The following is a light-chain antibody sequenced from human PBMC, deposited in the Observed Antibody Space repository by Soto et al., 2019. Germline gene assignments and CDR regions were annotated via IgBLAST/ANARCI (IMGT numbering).Light chain of an antibody. J-gene: IGKJ4*01. CDR1: PTVSSN. Sequence: EVVMTQPPATLSMSPGERATLSCRASPTVSSNLAWYQQKPGQTPRLLIYSASTRAPGIPARFSGSGSGTDFTLTISSLQSEDFAVYYCQQYNNWPLTFGGGTKVDIK. CDR2: SAS. V-gene: IGKV3-15*01. CDR3: QQYNNWPLT.